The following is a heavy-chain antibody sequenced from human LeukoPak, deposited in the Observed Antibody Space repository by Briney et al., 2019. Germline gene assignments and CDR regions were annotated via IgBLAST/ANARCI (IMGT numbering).Heavy chain of an antibody. J-gene: IGHJ6*02. Sequence: GGSLRLSCAASGFTFSIYSMNWVRQAPGKGLEWVTYISPSSSDIYSADSVKGRFTISRDNAKNSLYLQMNSLRAVDTAVYYCARDSYCSTTNCYGMDVWGQGTTVTVSS. CDR2: ISPSSSDI. CDR1: GFTFSIYS. V-gene: IGHV3-48*01. CDR3: ARDSYCSTTNCYGMDV. D-gene: IGHD2-2*01.